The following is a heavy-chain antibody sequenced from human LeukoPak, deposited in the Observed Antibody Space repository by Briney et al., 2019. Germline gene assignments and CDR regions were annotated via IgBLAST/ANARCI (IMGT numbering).Heavy chain of an antibody. CDR1: GGSFSGYY. D-gene: IGHD3-10*01. CDR3: ARGRLLWFGELIIFDY. CDR2: INHSGST. J-gene: IGHJ4*02. Sequence: SETLSLTCAVYGGSFSGYYWSWIRQPPGKGLEWIGEINHSGSTNSNPSLKSRVTISVDTSKNQFSLKLSSVTAADTAVYYCARGRLLWFGELIIFDYWGQGTLVTVSS. V-gene: IGHV4-34*01.